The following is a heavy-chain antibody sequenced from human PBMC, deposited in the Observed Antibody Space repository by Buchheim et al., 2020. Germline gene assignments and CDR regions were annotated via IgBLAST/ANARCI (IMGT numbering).Heavy chain of an antibody. CDR1: GFTFSSYG. CDR3: AKDRTRWLQLGSGPNFDY. D-gene: IGHD5-24*01. CDR2: ISYDGSNK. Sequence: QVQLVESGGGVVQPGRPLRLSCAASGFTFSSYGMHWVRQAPGKGLEWVAVISYDGSNKYYADSVKGRFTISRDNSKNTLYLQMNSLRAEDTAVYYCAKDRTRWLQLGSGPNFDYWGQGTL. J-gene: IGHJ4*02. V-gene: IGHV3-30*18.